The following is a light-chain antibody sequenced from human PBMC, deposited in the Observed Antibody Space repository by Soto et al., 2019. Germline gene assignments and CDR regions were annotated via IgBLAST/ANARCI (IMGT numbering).Light chain of an antibody. J-gene: IGLJ3*02. Sequence: QSVLTQPPSASGSPGQSVTVSCTGTSSDIGRYNFVSWYQQHPGKAPKLMISEVSKRPSGVPDRFSGSKSGNTASLTVSGLQAEDEADYYCSSYAGNNIWLFGGGTKLTVL. CDR2: EVS. V-gene: IGLV2-8*01. CDR1: SSDIGRYNF. CDR3: SSYAGNNIWL.